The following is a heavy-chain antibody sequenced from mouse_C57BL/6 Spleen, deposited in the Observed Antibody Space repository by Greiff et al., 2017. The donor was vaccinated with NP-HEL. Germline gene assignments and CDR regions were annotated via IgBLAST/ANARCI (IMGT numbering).Heavy chain of an antibody. CDR3: ARPYSNFWFAY. Sequence: VQLQQSGPGLVKPSQSLSLTCSVTGYSITSGYYWNWIRQFPGNKLEWMGYISYDGSNNYNPSLKNRISITRDTSKNQFFLKLNSVTTEDTATYYCARPYSNFWFAYWGQGTLVTVSA. D-gene: IGHD2-5*01. J-gene: IGHJ3*01. CDR2: ISYDGSN. CDR1: GYSITSGYY. V-gene: IGHV3-6*01.